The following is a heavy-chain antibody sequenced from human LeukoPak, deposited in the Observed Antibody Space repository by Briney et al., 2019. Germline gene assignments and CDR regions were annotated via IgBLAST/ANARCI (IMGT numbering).Heavy chain of an antibody. CDR3: ARDKIVGPTTLDY. Sequence: GGSLRLSCAASGFTFSGYWISWVRQTPEKGLEWVANIKQDGYEKYYVDSVKGRFTISRDNAKNSLYLQMNSLRADDTAIYYCARDKIVGPTTLDYWGQGTLVTVSS. CDR2: IKQDGYEK. D-gene: IGHD1-26*01. CDR1: GFTFSGYW. V-gene: IGHV3-7*01. J-gene: IGHJ4*02.